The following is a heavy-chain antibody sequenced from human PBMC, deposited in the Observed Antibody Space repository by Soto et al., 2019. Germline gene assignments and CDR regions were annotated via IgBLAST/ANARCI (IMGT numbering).Heavy chain of an antibody. CDR3: AHSRCGGDCLQSYSSHYYYGMDV. CDR1: GFSLSTGGVG. CDR2: IYWDDDK. V-gene: IGHV2-5*02. J-gene: IGHJ6*02. Sequence: QITLKESGPSLVKPTQTLTLTCTFSGFSLSTGGVGVGWIRQPPGKALEWLALIYWDDDKRYSPSLRSRLTVTKETSKNQVVLTMTNIHPLDTATYYCAHSRCGGDCLQSYSSHYYYGMDVWGQGTTVTVSS. D-gene: IGHD2-21*02.